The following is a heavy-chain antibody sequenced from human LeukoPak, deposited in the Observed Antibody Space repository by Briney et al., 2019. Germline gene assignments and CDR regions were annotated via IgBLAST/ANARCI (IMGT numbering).Heavy chain of an antibody. J-gene: IGHJ4*02. CDR3: ARSLTYYYDSSVGY. CDR1: GYSFTSYW. CDR2: IYPGDSDP. Sequence: GESLKISCKGFGYSFTSYWIGWVRQMPGKGLEWMGIIYPGDSDPRYSRSFQGQVPISADKSISTAYLQWSSLKASDTAMYYCARSLTYYYDSSVGYWGQGTLVTVSS. D-gene: IGHD3-22*01. V-gene: IGHV5-51*01.